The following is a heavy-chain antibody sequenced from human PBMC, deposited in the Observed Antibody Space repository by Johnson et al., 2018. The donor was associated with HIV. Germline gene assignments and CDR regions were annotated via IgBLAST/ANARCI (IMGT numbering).Heavy chain of an antibody. CDR1: GFTFSSYG. CDR2: ISYDGSNK. V-gene: IGHV3-30*03. Sequence: QVQLVESGGGVVQPGRSLRLSCAASGFTFSSYGMHWVRQAPGKGLECVAVISYDGSNKYYADSVKGRFTISRDNSKNTLYLQMNSLRAEDTAVYYCARGGSDVFDIWGQGTKVTVSS. CDR3: ARGGSDVFDI. D-gene: IGHD3-16*01. J-gene: IGHJ3*02.